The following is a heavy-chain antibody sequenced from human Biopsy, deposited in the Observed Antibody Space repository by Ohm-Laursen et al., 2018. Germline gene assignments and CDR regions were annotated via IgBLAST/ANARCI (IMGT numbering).Heavy chain of an antibody. D-gene: IGHD2-15*01. Sequence: SLRFSCTASGLRFSMYAMSWVRQAPGKGLEWVSAIGGSGGGTYYADSVKGRFTISRDDSKNTVYLQMNSLRVEDRAVYYCARPMSRVVAYGMDVWGQGTTVTVSS. CDR2: IGGSGGGT. J-gene: IGHJ6*02. CDR3: ARPMSRVVAYGMDV. CDR1: GLRFSMYA. V-gene: IGHV3-23*01.